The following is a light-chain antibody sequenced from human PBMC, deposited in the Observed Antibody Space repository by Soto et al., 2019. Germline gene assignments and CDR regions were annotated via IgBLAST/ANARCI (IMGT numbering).Light chain of an antibody. CDR2: LGS. J-gene: IGKJ1*01. V-gene: IGKV2-28*01. CDR3: LQALQIPWT. CDR1: QSLLHSNGYNY. Sequence: DIVMTQSPLYLPVTPGEPASISCRSSQSLLHSNGYNYLDWYLQKPGQSPQLLIYLGSNRASGVPDRFGGSGSGTDFTLKISRVEAEDVGVYYCLQALQIPWTFGQGTKVEIK.